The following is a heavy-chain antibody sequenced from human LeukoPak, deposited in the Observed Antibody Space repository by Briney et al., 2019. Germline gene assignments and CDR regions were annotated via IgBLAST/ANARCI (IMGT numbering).Heavy chain of an antibody. Sequence: SATLSLTCTVSGSISGYYWSWIRQPPGKGLEWIGYIYTSGSTNYNPSLESRVTISVDTSKNQFSLDLSSVTAADTAVYYCARQKCTSASCLTKNAFDIWGQGTRVTVSS. J-gene: IGHJ3*02. V-gene: IGHV4-4*09. D-gene: IGHD2-2*01. CDR1: GSISGYY. CDR2: IYTSGST. CDR3: ARQKCTSASCLTKNAFDI.